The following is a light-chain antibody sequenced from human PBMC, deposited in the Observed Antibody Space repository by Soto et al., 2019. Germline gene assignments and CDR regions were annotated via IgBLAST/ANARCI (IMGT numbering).Light chain of an antibody. V-gene: IGLV2-8*01. Sequence: QSALTRPPSASGSPGQSVTISCTGTSSDVGAYNYVSWYQQHAGKAPKLVIYEVTKRPSGVPDRFSGSKSANTASLTVSGLQAEDEAYYYCSSFASSNTWVFGGGTQLTVL. CDR3: SSFASSNTWV. CDR1: SSDVGAYNY. CDR2: EVT. J-gene: IGLJ3*02.